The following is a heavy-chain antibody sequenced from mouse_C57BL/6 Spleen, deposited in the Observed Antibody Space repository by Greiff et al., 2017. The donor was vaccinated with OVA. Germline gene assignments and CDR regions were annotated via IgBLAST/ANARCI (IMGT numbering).Heavy chain of an antibody. Sequence: EVMLVESGGGLVQPGGSMKLSCAASGFTFSDAWMDWVRQSPEKGLEWVAEIRNKANNHATYYAESVKGRFTISRDDYKSSVYLQMISLRAEDTGMDYCTSPYEYDGWFAYWGQGTLVTVSA. CDR1: GFTFSDAW. CDR3: TSPYEYDGWFAY. V-gene: IGHV6-6*01. D-gene: IGHD2-4*01. J-gene: IGHJ3*01. CDR2: IRNKANNHAT.